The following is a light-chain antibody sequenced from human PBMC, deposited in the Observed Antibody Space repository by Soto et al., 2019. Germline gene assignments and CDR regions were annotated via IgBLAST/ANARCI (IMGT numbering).Light chain of an antibody. CDR2: ANT. V-gene: IGLV1-40*01. Sequence: QSVLTQPPSVSGAPGQRVTISCTGGSSNIGTGFHVHWYQQLPGAAPKLLIYANTNRPSGVPARFSASKSGTSASLAITGLQAEDEADYYCQAQDSRLSALYVFGTGTKLTVL. CDR1: SSNIGTGFH. J-gene: IGLJ1*01. CDR3: QAQDSRLSALYV.